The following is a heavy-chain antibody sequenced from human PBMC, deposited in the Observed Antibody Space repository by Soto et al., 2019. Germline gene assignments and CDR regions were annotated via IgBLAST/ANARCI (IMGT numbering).Heavy chain of an antibody. CDR1: GFTFSGSS. CDR3: TRYAKTDSGGG. J-gene: IGHJ6*02. V-gene: IGHV3-73*02. CDR2: IKNNANNYAT. D-gene: IGHD6-25*01. Sequence: EVQLLESGGGLVQPGGSLRLSCAASGFTFSGSSIHWVRQAPGKGLEWVGRIKNNANNYATAYAASVTGRFTLSRDDSKNTAYLPRDRLKTDDTAVYYCTRYAKTDSGGGWGQGPRVNVSS.